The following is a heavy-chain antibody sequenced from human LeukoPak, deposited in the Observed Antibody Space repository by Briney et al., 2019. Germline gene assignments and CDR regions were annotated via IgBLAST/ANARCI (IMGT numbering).Heavy chain of an antibody. CDR1: GFTFSSYW. Sequence: GGSLRLSCAASGFTFSSYWMSWVRQAPGKGLEWVANIKKDGTEKYYVDSVKGRFTISRDNAKTSLCLQMNSLRVEDTAVYYCARHLSGVTGYTYGRGIDYWGQGTLVTVSS. CDR3: ARHLSGVTGYTYGRGIDY. D-gene: IGHD5-18*01. CDR2: IKKDGTEK. V-gene: IGHV3-7*01. J-gene: IGHJ4*02.